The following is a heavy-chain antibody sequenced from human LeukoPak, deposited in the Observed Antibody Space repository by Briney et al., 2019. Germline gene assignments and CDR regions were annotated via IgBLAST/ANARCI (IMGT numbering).Heavy chain of an antibody. CDR3: ASPKYCSGGSCYSGWYFDL. CDR1: GGSISSSSYY. Sequence: SETLSLTCTVSGGSISSSSYYWGWIRQPPGKGLEWIGSLYYCGSTYYNPSLKSRVTISVDTSKNQFSLKLSSATAADTAVYYCASPKYCSGGSCYSGWYFDLWGRGTLVTVSS. J-gene: IGHJ2*01. V-gene: IGHV4-39*01. CDR2: LYYCGST. D-gene: IGHD2-15*01.